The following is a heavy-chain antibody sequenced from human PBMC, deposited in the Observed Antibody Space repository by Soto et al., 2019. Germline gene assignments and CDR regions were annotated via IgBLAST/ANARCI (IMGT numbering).Heavy chain of an antibody. D-gene: IGHD3-10*01. CDR3: ARHFVAVVIKGWGY. CDR2: TYYNGNA. V-gene: IGHV4-39*01. Sequence: SETLSLTCTVSGGYMISYYWHRLRQPPGKGLEWIGTTYYNGNAYYNPSLRSRVSMSVDTSKNQFSLKLISVTAADTAVYYCARHFVAVVIKGWGYWGQGKLVTVSS. J-gene: IGHJ4*02. CDR1: GGYMISYY.